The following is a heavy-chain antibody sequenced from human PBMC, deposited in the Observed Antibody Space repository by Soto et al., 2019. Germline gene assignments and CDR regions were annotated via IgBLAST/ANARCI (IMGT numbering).Heavy chain of an antibody. Sequence: SGPTLVNPTQTLTLTCTFSGFSLSTSGMCVSWIRQPPGKALEWLARIDWDDDKYYSTSLKTRLTISKDTSKNQVVLTMTNMDPVDTATYYCARIHRDWGSSYYFDYWGQGTLVTVSS. J-gene: IGHJ4*02. CDR2: IDWDDDK. CDR1: GFSLSTSGMC. CDR3: ARIHRDWGSSYYFDY. D-gene: IGHD7-27*01. V-gene: IGHV2-70*11.